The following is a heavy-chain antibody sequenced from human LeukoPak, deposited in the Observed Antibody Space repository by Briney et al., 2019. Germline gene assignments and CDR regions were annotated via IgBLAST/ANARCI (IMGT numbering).Heavy chain of an antibody. CDR2: INWNGYST. Sequence: RSGGSLRLSCAASEFNFNSYGMSWVRQAPGKGLEWVSAINWNGYSTGYAHSVKGRFTIPRDNAKNSLYLQMNSLRAEDTALYHCARGGPFSSIAVAGTGAQDAFDIWGQGTMVTVSS. D-gene: IGHD6-19*01. CDR3: ARGGPFSSIAVAGTGAQDAFDI. V-gene: IGHV3-20*01. J-gene: IGHJ3*02. CDR1: EFNFNSYG.